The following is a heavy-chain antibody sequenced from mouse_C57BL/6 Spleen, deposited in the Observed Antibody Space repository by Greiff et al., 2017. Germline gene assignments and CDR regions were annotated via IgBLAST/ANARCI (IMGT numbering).Heavy chain of an antibody. J-gene: IGHJ1*03. D-gene: IGHD2-3*01. CDR3: ARKGDDGYYDWYFDV. Sequence: EVQLQESGPGLVKPSQSLSLTCSVTGYSITSGYYWNWIRQFPGNKLEWMGYISYDGSNNYNPSLKNRISITRDTSKNQFFLKLNSVTTEDTATYYCARKGDDGYYDWYFDVWGTGTTVTVSS. V-gene: IGHV3-6*01. CDR2: ISYDGSN. CDR1: GYSITSGYY.